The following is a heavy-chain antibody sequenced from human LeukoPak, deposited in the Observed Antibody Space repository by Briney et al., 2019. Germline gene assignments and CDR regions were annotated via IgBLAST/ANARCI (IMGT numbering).Heavy chain of an antibody. J-gene: IGHJ4*02. CDR1: GGSFSGDY. CDR2: INHSGST. D-gene: IGHD3-10*01. V-gene: IGHV4-34*01. Sequence: PSETLSLTCAVYGGSFSGDYWSWIRQPPGKGLEWIGEINHSGSTNYNPSLKSRVTISVDTSKNQFSLKLSSVTAADTAVYYCARGPGYYYGSGSYFSFWGQGTLVTVSS. CDR3: ARGPGYYYGSGSYFSF.